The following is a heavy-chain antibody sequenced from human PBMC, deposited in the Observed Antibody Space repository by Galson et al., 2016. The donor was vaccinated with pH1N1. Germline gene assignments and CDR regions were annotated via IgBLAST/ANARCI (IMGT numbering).Heavy chain of an antibody. J-gene: IGHJ4*02. V-gene: IGHV7-4-1*02. CDR3: ASPRPLLRYFDWLLPGGLDY. CDR2: INTNTGNP. Sequence: VSCKASGYTFTSYAMNWVRQAPGQGLEWMGWINTNTGNPTCAQGFTGRFVFSLDTSDSTTYLHISSLKAEDTAVYYCASPRPLLRYFDWLLPGGLDYWGQGTLVTVSS. D-gene: IGHD3-9*01. CDR1: GYTFTSYA.